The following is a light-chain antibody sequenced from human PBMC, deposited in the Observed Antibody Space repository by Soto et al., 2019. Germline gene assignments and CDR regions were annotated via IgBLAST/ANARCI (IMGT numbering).Light chain of an antibody. CDR1: QSVSSY. J-gene: IGKJ5*01. CDR2: DAS. CDR3: QQRSNWPPIP. V-gene: IGKV3-11*01. Sequence: EIVLTQSPATLSLSPGERATLSCRASQSVSSYLAWYQQKPGQAPRLLIYDASNRATGIPARFSGSGSGTGFTLTISSLEPEDFAVYYCQQRSNWPPIPFGQGTRLEIK.